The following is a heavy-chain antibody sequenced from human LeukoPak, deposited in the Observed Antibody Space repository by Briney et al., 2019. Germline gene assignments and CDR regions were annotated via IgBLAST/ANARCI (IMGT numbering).Heavy chain of an antibody. V-gene: IGHV3-23*01. D-gene: IGHD2-21*02. CDR3: AKRLPVVGDRNRAFDY. J-gene: IGHJ4*02. CDR1: GFTFSSYA. CDR2: ITSGGST. Sequence: GGSLRLSCAASGFTFSSYAMSWVRQAPGKGLEWVSVITSGGSTYYADSVKGRFTISRDNSKNTLYLQMNSLRAEDTAVYYCAKRLPVVGDRNRAFDYWGQGTLATVSS.